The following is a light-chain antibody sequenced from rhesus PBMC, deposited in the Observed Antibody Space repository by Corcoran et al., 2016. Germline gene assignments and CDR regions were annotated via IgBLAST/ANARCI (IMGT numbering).Light chain of an antibody. CDR1: QSLLYSSNNQNY. CDR2: WAS. CDR3: QQSYSNPLT. V-gene: IGKV4-1*01. Sequence: DIVMTQSPDSLAVSLGERVTINCKSSQSLLYSSNNQNYLAWYQQKPRQASKLLLYWASTRESGVPNRFSGSGSGKDFILPISGLQAEDVSVYYCQQSYSNPLTFGPETKLDIK. J-gene: IGKJ3*01.